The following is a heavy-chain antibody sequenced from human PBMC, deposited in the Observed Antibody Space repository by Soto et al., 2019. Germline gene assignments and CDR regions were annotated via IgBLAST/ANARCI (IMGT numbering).Heavy chain of an antibody. V-gene: IGHV3-72*01. J-gene: IGHJ1*01. Sequence: EVQLVESGGGLVQPGGSLRLSCAASGLTFSDHYMDWVRQAPGKGLEWVGHTRNTANSYTTDYAASVKGRFSISRDDSKNSLFLQMNSLKTEDTAVYYCARRNLNAECFHHGGQGTLVTVSS. CDR2: TRNTANSYTT. CDR1: GLTFSDHY. CDR3: ARRNLNAECFHH.